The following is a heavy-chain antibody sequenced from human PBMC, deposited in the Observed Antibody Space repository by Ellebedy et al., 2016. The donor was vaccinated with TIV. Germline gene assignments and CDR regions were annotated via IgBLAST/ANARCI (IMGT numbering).Heavy chain of an antibody. CDR2: ISRSTSTI. CDR3: ARASYWAWDY. D-gene: IGHD2-8*02. CDR1: GFTFSDYS. J-gene: IGHJ4*02. V-gene: IGHV3-48*04. Sequence: GGSLRLXXTASGFTFSDYSMTRVRQAPGKGLEWVSYISRSTSTIYYADSVKGRFTISRDNDRSSLYLQMNGLGAEDTAVYYCARASYWAWDYWGQGVPVTVSS.